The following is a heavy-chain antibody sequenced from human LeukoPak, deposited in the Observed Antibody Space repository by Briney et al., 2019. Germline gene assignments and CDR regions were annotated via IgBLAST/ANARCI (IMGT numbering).Heavy chain of an antibody. V-gene: IGHV1-69*05. Sequence: SVNLSCKASGVTFTSYAISWVRHSPRPQLESMRGIIPNFTTANYAKKFQGRVTITTDESTRTAYMELSSLRSEDTAVYYCAREGRWPYYYYMAVWGEGTTVTVSS. CDR1: GVTFTSYA. J-gene: IGHJ6*03. D-gene: IGHD4-23*01. CDR3: AREGRWPYYYYMAV. CDR2: IIPNFTTA.